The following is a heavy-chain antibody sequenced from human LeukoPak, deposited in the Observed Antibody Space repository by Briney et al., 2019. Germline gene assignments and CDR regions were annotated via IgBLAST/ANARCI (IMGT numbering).Heavy chain of an antibody. CDR1: GGSISSSNW. Sequence: SETLSLTCAVSGGSISSSNWWSWVRQPPGKGLEWIGEIYHSGSTNYNPSLKSRVTISVDKSKNQFSLQLNSVTPEDTAVYYCARDRWFGELLSTYDYYGMDVWGQGTTVTVS. CDR2: IYHSGST. V-gene: IGHV4-4*02. CDR3: ARDRWFGELLSTYDYYGMDV. J-gene: IGHJ6*02. D-gene: IGHD3-10*01.